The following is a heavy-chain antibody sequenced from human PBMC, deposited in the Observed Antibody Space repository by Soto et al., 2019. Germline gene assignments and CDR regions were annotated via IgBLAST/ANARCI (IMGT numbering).Heavy chain of an antibody. V-gene: IGHV3-30*18. D-gene: IGHD6-19*01. CDR3: AKDRPWLDAPWDGMDV. Sequence: VAVISYDGSNKYYADSVKGRFTISRDNSKNTLYLQMNSLRAEDTAVYYCAKDRPWLDAPWDGMDVWGQGTTVTVSS. CDR2: ISYDGSNK. J-gene: IGHJ6*02.